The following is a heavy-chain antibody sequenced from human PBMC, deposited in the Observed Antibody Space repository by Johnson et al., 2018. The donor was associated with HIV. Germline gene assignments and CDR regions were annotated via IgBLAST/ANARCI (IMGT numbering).Heavy chain of an antibody. J-gene: IGHJ3*02. CDR1: GFTFSSYW. Sequence: QVQLVESGGGLVQPGRSLRLSCAASGFTFSSYWMSWVRQAPGKGLEWVAVIGYDGSNKYYADSVKGRFTISRDNSKNTLYLQMNSLRAEDTAVYYCARGFDAFDIWGQGTMVTVSS. CDR3: ARGFDAFDI. V-gene: IGHV3-33*08. CDR2: IGYDGSNK.